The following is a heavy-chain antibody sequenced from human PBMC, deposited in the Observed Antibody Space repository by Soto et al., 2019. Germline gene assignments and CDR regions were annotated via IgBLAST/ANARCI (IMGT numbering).Heavy chain of an antibody. J-gene: IGHJ4*02. CDR3: ASSIAVAGAFDY. CDR2: ISDDGSNK. D-gene: IGHD6-19*01. CDR1: GFTFWNYG. V-gene: IGHV3-30*03. Sequence: GGSLRLSCAACGFTFWNYGMHWVRQAPGKGLEWVAVISDDGSNKNYVDSVKGRFTISRDNAKNSLYLQMNSLRAEDTAVYYCASSIAVAGAFDYWGQGTLVTVSS.